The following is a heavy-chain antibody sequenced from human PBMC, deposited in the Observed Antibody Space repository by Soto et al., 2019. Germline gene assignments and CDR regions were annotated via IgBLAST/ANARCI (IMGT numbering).Heavy chain of an antibody. J-gene: IGHJ6*02. V-gene: IGHV4-39*01. D-gene: IGHD1-1*01. CDR1: GGSISSSSYY. Sequence: QLQLQESGPGLVKPSETLSLTCTVSGGSISSSSYYWGWIRQPPGKGLEWIGSIYYSGSTYYNPSLKSRVTISVDTSKNQFSLKLSSVTAADTAVYYCASLERLRYYYYYGMDVWGQGTTVTVSS. CDR2: IYYSGST. CDR3: ASLERLRYYYYYGMDV.